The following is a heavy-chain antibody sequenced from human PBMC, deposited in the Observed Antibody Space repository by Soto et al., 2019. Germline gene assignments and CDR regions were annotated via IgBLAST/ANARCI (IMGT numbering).Heavy chain of an antibody. J-gene: IGHJ3*02. V-gene: IGHV3-30-3*01. CDR3: ARASGWVDAFDI. D-gene: IGHD6-19*01. CDR2: ISYDGSNK. CDR1: GFTFSSYA. Sequence: QVQLVESGGGVVQPGRSLRLSCAASGFTFSSYAMHWVRQAPGKGLEWVAVISYDGSNKYYADSVKGRFTISRDNSKNTLYLQMNSLRAEDTAVYYCARASGWVDAFDIWGQGTMVTVSS.